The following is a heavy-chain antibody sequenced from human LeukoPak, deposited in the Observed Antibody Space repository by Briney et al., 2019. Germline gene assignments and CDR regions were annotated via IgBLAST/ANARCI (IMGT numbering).Heavy chain of an antibody. CDR3: ATQPSSGWFLSDS. D-gene: IGHD6-19*01. CDR2: VSYTGST. V-gene: IGHV4-39*01. CDR1: GGSISSSSYY. J-gene: IGHJ4*02. Sequence: PSETLSLTCTVSGGSISSSSYYWGWIRQPPGKGLERVGSVSYTGSTYYNPSLKSRVTISVDTSKKQFSLKLSSVAAADTAVYYCATQPSSGWFLSDSWGQGTLVTVSS.